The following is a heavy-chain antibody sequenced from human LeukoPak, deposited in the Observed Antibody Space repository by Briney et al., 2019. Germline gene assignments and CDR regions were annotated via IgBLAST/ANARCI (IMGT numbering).Heavy chain of an antibody. CDR1: GFTFSDYY. CDR3: ARGGDYDILTGYSHFDY. D-gene: IGHD3-9*01. V-gene: IGHV3-11*04. CDR2: ISSSGSII. Sequence: GGSLRLSCAASGFTFSDYYMNWIRQAPGKGLEWVSYISSSGSIIYYADSVRDRFTISRDNAKNSLYLQMNSLRAEDTAVYYCARGGDYDILTGYSHFDYWGQGTPVTVSS. J-gene: IGHJ4*02.